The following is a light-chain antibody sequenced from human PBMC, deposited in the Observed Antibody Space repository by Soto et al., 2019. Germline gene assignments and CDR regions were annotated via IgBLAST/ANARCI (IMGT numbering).Light chain of an antibody. CDR1: QSVSSSY. CDR2: GAS. J-gene: IGKJ2*01. CDR3: QQYGSSPPYT. Sequence: EIVLTQSPGTLSLSPGERATLSCRASQSVSSSYLAWYQQKPGQAPRLLIYGASSSATGIPDRFSGSGSGTDFPLPISILEPDDFAVYYCQQYGSSPPYTFGQGTKLEIK. V-gene: IGKV3-20*01.